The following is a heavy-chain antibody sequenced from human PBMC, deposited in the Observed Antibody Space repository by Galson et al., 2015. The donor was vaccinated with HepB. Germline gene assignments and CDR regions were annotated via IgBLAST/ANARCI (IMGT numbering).Heavy chain of an antibody. CDR2: IYHSGST. Sequence: CAVSGGSISSGGYSWSWIRQPPGKGLEWIGYIYHSGSTYYNPSLKSRVTISVDRSKNQFSLKLSSVTAADTAVYYCARGYDFLFDYWGQGTLVTVSS. CDR3: ARGYDFLFDY. CDR1: GGSISSGGYS. D-gene: IGHD3-3*01. V-gene: IGHV4-30-2*01. J-gene: IGHJ4*02.